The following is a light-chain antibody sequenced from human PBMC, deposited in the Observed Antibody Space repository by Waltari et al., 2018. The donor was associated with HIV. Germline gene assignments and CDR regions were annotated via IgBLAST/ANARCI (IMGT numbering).Light chain of an antibody. Sequence: QSALTQPPSVSGSPGPSVTISCTGTSRYVGSYTRVSWYQQPPGTAPKLMIYEVSNRPSGVPDRFSGSKSGNTASLTISGLQAEDEADYYCSSYTSSSTWVFGGGTKLTVL. V-gene: IGLV2-18*02. CDR2: EVS. CDR1: SRYVGSYTR. J-gene: IGLJ3*02. CDR3: SSYTSSSTWV.